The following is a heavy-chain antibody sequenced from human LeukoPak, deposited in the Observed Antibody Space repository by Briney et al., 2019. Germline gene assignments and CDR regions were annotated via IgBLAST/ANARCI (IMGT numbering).Heavy chain of an antibody. CDR2: MHTNSGNT. D-gene: IGHD7-27*01. J-gene: IGHJ4*02. Sequence: ASVKVSCKASGYTVTSYDINWVRQATGQGLGWMGWMHTNSGNTGYAQKFQRRGTMTRNTSISTAYIELSTWRPEDTAVYYCARASQLGIDYWGQGTLVTVSS. CDR3: ARASQLGIDY. V-gene: IGHV1-8*01. CDR1: GYTVTSYD.